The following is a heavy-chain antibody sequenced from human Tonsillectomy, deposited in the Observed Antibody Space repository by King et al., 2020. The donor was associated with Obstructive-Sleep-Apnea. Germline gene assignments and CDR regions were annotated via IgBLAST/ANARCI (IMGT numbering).Heavy chain of an antibody. D-gene: IGHD3-10*01. Sequence: QLVQSGAELKKPGASVKGSCKASGYTFNRYEMHWVRQAPGQGLEWMGWINTNNGNPTYAQGLTGRFVFSLDPSVSTAYLQLSSLKADDTAVYYCAREGAIISFGESSRFLDYWGQGTLVTVSS. J-gene: IGHJ4*02. CDR2: INTNNGNP. CDR3: AREGAIISFGESSRFLDY. V-gene: IGHV7-4-1*02. CDR1: GYTFNRYE.